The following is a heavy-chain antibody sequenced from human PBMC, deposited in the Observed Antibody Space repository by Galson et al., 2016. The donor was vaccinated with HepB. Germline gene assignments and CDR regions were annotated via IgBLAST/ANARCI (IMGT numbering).Heavy chain of an antibody. J-gene: IGHJ4*02. CDR1: SGSMRSSSYY. CDR2: IHSSGST. CDR3: ARLHITMVRGLISPPYFDY. V-gene: IGHV4-39*01. D-gene: IGHD3-10*01. Sequence: SETLSLTCSVSSGSMRSSSYYWGWIRQPPGKGLEWIGSIHSSGSTYYNASLKSRLSMSVDTSKNQFSLRLSSVTAADTAVYYCARLHITMVRGLISPPYFDYWGQGTLVTVSS.